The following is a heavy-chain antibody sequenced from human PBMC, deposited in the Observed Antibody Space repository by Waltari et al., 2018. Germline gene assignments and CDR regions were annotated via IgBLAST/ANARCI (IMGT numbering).Heavy chain of an antibody. Sequence: LSLTCSVSGGSITTNHNWGWIRQPPGKGLEWMGNMQYRGSTFYNPSLESRVTISLDTWKNQFSLRLTSVGAADTAVYFCGRIAFGDEGGYFQHWGQGTLVTVSS. CDR3: GRIAFGDEGGYFQH. J-gene: IGHJ1*01. CDR1: GGSITTNHN. V-gene: IGHV4-39*01. CDR2: MQYRGST. D-gene: IGHD4-17*01.